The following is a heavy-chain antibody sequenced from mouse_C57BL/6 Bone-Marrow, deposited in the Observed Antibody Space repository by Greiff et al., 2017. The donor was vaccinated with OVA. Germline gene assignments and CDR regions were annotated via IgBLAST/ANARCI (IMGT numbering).Heavy chain of an antibody. J-gene: IGHJ2*01. D-gene: IGHD1-1*01. Sequence: QVQLQQPGAELVKPGASVKMSCKASGYTFTSYWITWVKQRPGQGLEWIGDIYPGSGSTNYNEKFKSKATLTVDTSSSTAYMQLSSLTSEDSAVYYCAREGGIYYYGRGDYWGQGTTLTVSS. CDR2: IYPGSGST. CDR1: GYTFTSYW. CDR3: AREGGIYYYGRGDY. V-gene: IGHV1-55*01.